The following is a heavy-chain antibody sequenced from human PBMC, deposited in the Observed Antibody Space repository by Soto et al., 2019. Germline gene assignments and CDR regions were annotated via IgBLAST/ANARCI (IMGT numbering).Heavy chain of an antibody. D-gene: IGHD5-12*01. CDR2: ISSSSSYI. CDR1: GFTFSSYS. Sequence: EVQLVESGGGLVKPGGSLRLSCAASGFTFSSYSMNWVRQAPGKGLEWVSSISSSSSYIYYADSVKGRFTISRDNAKNSLYLQMNSLRAEDTAVYYCARVGIGYGDYYGMDVWGQGTTVTVSS. J-gene: IGHJ6*02. CDR3: ARVGIGYGDYYGMDV. V-gene: IGHV3-21*01.